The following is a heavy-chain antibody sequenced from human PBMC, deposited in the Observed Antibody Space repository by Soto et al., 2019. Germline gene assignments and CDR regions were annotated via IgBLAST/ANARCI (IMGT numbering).Heavy chain of an antibody. CDR1: AFTFSNYA. Sequence: EVQLLESGGGLVQPGGSLRLSCAASAFTFSNYAMSWVRQAPGKGLEWVSAISGSGGSTYYADTVKGRFTISRDNSKNTLYLQMNSLRAEDTAIYYCAKEVLQFLHWLSGFDPLGQGTLVTVSS. V-gene: IGHV3-23*01. CDR2: ISGSGGST. D-gene: IGHD3-3*01. J-gene: IGHJ5*02. CDR3: AKEVLQFLHWLSGFDP.